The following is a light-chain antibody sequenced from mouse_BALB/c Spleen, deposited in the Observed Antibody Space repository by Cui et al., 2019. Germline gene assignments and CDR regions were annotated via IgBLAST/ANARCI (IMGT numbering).Light chain of an antibody. CDR2: LTS. V-gene: IGKV4-68*01. CDR1: SSVSY. CDR3: QQWSSNPRT. Sequence: QIVLTQPPPPMSASPGEKVTMTCSASSSVSYMYWYQQKPRSSPKPWIYLTSNLASGVPARFSGSGSGTSYSLTISSMEAEDAATYYCQQWSSNPRTFGGGTKLEIK. J-gene: IGKJ1*01.